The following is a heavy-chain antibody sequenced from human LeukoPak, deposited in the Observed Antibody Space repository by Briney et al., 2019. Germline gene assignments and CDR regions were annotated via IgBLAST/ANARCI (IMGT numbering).Heavy chain of an antibody. CDR3: AKHPKIQLWTRILEY. CDR2: ISGSGDST. CDR1: GFTFSDYA. V-gene: IGHV3-23*01. D-gene: IGHD5-18*01. Sequence: GGSLRLSCAASGFTFSDYAMSWAPQAPGKGLVWVSAISGSGDSTYFADSVKGRFTMSRDNSKNTLYLQMNSLRAEDTAVYYCAKHPKIQLWTRILEYWGREPWSPSPQ. J-gene: IGHJ4*02.